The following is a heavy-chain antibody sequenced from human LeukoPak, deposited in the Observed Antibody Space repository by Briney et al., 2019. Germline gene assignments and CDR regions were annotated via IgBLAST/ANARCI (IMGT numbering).Heavy chain of an antibody. CDR1: GGSISSSSYY. CDR3: ARAQFYYGSESKYFFDY. D-gene: IGHD3-10*01. Sequence: PSETLSLTCTVSGGSISSSSYYWGWTRQTPGKGLEWIGSIYYTGSTYYNPSLKSRVTTSVDTSKNQFSLKLSSVTAADTAVYYCARAQFYYGSESKYFFDYWGQGTLVTVSS. J-gene: IGHJ4*02. CDR2: IYYTGST. V-gene: IGHV4-39*07.